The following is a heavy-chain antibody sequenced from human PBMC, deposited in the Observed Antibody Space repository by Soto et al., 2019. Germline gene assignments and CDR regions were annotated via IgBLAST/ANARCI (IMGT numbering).Heavy chain of an antibody. CDR1: GGTFSSYA. J-gene: IGHJ6*02. D-gene: IGHD5-18*01. V-gene: IGHV1-69*13. Sequence: GASVKVSCKASGGTFSSYAISWVRQAPGQGLEWMGGIIPIFGTANYAQKFQGRVTITADESTSTAYMELSSLRSEDTAVYYCARDLGPLEDSYGHPLYYYGMDVWGQGTTVTVSS. CDR3: ARDLGPLEDSYGHPLYYYGMDV. CDR2: IIPIFGTA.